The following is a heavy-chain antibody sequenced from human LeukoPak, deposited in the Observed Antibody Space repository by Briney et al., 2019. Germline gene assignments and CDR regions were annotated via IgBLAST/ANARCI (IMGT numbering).Heavy chain of an antibody. CDR2: ISWISDSI. CDR1: GFTFDDYA. D-gene: IGHD5-12*01. J-gene: IGHJ6*02. V-gene: IGHV3-9*01. CDR3: AKGIRGATIRDGMDV. Sequence: GGSLRLSCAASGFTFDDYAMHWVRQAPGKGLGWVSGISWISDSIDYADSVKGRFTISRDNAKNSLYLQMNSLRAEDTALYYCAKGIRGATIRDGMDVWGQGTTVTVSS.